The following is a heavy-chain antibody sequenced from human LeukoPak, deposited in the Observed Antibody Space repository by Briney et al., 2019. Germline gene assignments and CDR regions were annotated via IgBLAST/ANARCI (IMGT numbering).Heavy chain of an antibody. CDR2: ISGSGGST. Sequence: PGGSLRLSCAASGFTFSSYAMSWVRQAPGKGLEWVPAISGSGGSTYYADSVKGRFTISRDNSKNTLYLQMNSLRAEDTAVYYCANDRYSSGWYGDPTALFDYWGQGTLVTVSS. J-gene: IGHJ4*02. CDR1: GFTFSSYA. D-gene: IGHD6-19*01. V-gene: IGHV3-23*01. CDR3: ANDRYSSGWYGDPTALFDY.